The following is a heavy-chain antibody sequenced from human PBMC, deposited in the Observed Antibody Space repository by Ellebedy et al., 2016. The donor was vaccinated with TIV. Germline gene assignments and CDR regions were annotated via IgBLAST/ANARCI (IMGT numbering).Heavy chain of an antibody. CDR1: GGSFSSYY. Sequence: SETLSLTCAVYGGSFSSYYWGWIRQPPGKGLEWIGSIYYSGSTYYNPSLKSRVTISVDTSKNQFSLKLSSVTAADTAVYYCARVGTEAEEQWLPPGYYFDYWGQGTLVTVSS. D-gene: IGHD6-19*01. J-gene: IGHJ4*02. CDR3: ARVGTEAEEQWLPPGYYFDY. V-gene: IGHV4-34*01. CDR2: IYYSGST.